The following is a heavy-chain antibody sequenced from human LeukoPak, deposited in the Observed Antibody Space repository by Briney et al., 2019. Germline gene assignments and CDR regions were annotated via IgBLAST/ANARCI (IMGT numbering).Heavy chain of an antibody. CDR3: TGGSGWYSPDY. V-gene: IGHV3-73*01. CDR1: GFTFSDSA. J-gene: IGHJ4*02. Sequence: GGSLKLSCAASGFTFSDSAMNWVRQASGKGLEWVGHIRGKTNSYATAYAASVRGRFTISRDDSKNTAYLQMNSLKTEDTAVYYCTGGSGWYSPDYWGQETLVTVSS. CDR2: IRGKTNSYAT. D-gene: IGHD6-19*01.